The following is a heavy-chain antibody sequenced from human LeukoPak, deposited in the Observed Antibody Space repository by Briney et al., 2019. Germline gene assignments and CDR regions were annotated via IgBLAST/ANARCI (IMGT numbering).Heavy chain of an antibody. CDR3: ARNLGSDYYYGMDV. CDR1: GFTFSSYE. Sequence: PGGSLRLSCAASGFTFSSYEMNWVRQAPGKGLEWLSYISRSGTTIYYADSVKGRFTISRDNAKNSLYLQMNRLRAEDTAVYYCARNLGSDYYYGMDVWGQGTTVTVSS. J-gene: IGHJ6*02. D-gene: IGHD3-16*01. CDR2: ISRSGTTI. V-gene: IGHV3-48*03.